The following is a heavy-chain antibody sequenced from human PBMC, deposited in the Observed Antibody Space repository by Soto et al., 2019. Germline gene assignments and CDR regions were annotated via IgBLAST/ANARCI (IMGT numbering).Heavy chain of an antibody. CDR2: IYYGGST. CDR3: ARPGRDWGSLEY. Sequence: SETLSLTCTVSGDSISTYYWTWIRQPPGKGLEWIAFIYYGGSTNYNPSLKSRVTISVDTSKNQFSLTLNSVTAADTAVYYCARPGRDWGSLEYWGQGTLVTVSS. D-gene: IGHD7-27*01. CDR1: GDSISTYY. J-gene: IGHJ4*02. V-gene: IGHV4-59*08.